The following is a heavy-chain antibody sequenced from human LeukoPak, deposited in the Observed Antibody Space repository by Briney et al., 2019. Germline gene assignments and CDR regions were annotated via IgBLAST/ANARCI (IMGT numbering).Heavy chain of an antibody. D-gene: IGHD1-26*01. CDR2: ISWNSGRI. CDR3: AKDINRWELLSFDY. Sequence: PGGSLRLSCAASGFTFDDYAMHWVRQAPGKGLEGVSGISWNSGRIDYADSVKGRFTISRDNAKNSLYLQMNSLRAEDTALYYCAKDINRWELLSFDYWGQGTLVTVSS. V-gene: IGHV3-9*01. CDR1: GFTFDDYA. J-gene: IGHJ4*02.